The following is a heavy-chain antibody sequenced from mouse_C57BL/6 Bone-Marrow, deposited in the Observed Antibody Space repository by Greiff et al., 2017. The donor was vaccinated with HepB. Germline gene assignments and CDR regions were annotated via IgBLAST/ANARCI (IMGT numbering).Heavy chain of an antibody. J-gene: IGHJ1*03. V-gene: IGHV1-81*01. D-gene: IGHD1-1*01. CDR1: GYTFTSYG. CDR2: IYPRSGNT. CDR3: ARRGYYGSPWYFDV. Sequence: QVQLQQSGAELARPGASVKLSCKASGYTFTSYGISWVKQRTGQGLEWIGEIYPRSGNTYYNEKFKGKATLTADKSSSTAYMELRSLTSEDSAVYFCARRGYYGSPWYFDVWGTGTTVTVSS.